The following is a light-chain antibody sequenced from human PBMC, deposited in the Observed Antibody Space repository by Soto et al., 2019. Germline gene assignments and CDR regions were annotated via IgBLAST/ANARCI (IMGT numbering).Light chain of an antibody. CDR2: DVI. CDR3: CSYTTSSTYV. Sequence: QSALTQPPSASGSPGQTVAISCTGTSSDVGAYNYVSWYQQHPGKAPKLMIYDVIERPSGVPARFSGSKSDNTASLTVSGLQPEDEADYYCCSYTTSSTYVFGTGTKVTVL. V-gene: IGLV2-8*01. CDR1: SSDVGAYNY. J-gene: IGLJ1*01.